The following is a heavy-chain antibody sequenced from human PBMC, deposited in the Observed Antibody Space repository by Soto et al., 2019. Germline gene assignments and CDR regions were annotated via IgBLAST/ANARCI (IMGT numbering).Heavy chain of an antibody. CDR1: GGSISSSSYY. CDR2: IYYSGST. Sequence: PSETLSLTCTVSGGSISSSSYYWGWIRQPPGKGLEWIGSIYYSGSTYYNPSLKSRVTISVDTSKNQFSLKLSSVTAADTAVYYCARHPQYYYDSSGYHGNWFDPWGQGTLVTVSS. D-gene: IGHD3-22*01. CDR3: ARHPQYYYDSSGYHGNWFDP. V-gene: IGHV4-39*01. J-gene: IGHJ5*02.